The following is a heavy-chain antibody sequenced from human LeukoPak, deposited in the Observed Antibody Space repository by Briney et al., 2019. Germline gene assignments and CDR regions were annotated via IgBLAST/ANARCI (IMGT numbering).Heavy chain of an antibody. CDR2: ITHTGTT. V-gene: IGHV4-34*08. D-gene: IGHD3-10*01. CDR3: ARPFTPMVRGVMRF. CDR1: GGTFSGYY. J-gene: IGHJ1*01. Sequence: SETLSLTCAVYGGTFSGYYWAWIRQFPGKGLEWIGEITHTGTTNCNPSLKSRVVMSIDASKNQFSLKLTSVTAADAALYFCARPFTPMVRGVMRFWGQGTLVAVSS.